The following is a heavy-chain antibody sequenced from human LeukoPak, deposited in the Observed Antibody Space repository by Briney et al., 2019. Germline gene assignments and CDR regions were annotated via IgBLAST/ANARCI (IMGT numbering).Heavy chain of an antibody. V-gene: IGHV4-39*01. D-gene: IGHD3-22*01. J-gene: IGHJ2*01. Sequence: PSETLSLTCTVSGGSISSSSYYWGWIRQPPGKGLEWIGSIYYTRSTYYNPSLKSRVTISVDTSKNQFSLKLTSVTAADTAVYYCARGVTMIVVVIHDWYFDLWDRGTLVTVSS. CDR1: GGSISSSSYY. CDR2: IYYTRST. CDR3: ARGVTMIVVVIHDWYFDL.